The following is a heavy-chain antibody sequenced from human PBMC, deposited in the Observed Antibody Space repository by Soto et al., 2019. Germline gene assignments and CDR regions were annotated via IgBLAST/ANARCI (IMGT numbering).Heavy chain of an antibody. Sequence: SETLSLTCTVSGGSISSYYWSWIRQPPGKGLEWIGYIYYSGSTNYNPSLKSRVTISVDTSKNQFSLKLSSVTAADTAVYYCARRLAAAGTSWYYYYYMDVWGKGTTVTVSS. D-gene: IGHD6-13*01. V-gene: IGHV4-59*08. J-gene: IGHJ6*03. CDR3: ARRLAAAGTSWYYYYYMDV. CDR1: GGSISSYY. CDR2: IYYSGST.